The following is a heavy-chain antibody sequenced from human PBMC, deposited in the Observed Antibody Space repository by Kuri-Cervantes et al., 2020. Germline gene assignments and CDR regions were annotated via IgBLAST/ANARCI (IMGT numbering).Heavy chain of an antibody. V-gene: IGHV3-23*01. CDR1: GGSISSYY. J-gene: IGHJ4*02. D-gene: IGHD5/OR15-5a*01. CDR3: AKGGLRLRWVQKGFDY. CDR2: ISGSGGST. Sequence: GGSLRLSCTVSGGSISSYYWSWVRQAPGKGLEWVSAISGSGGSTYYADSVKGRFTISRDNSKNTLYLQMNSLRAEDTAVYYCAKGGLRLRWVQKGFDYWGQGTLVTVSS.